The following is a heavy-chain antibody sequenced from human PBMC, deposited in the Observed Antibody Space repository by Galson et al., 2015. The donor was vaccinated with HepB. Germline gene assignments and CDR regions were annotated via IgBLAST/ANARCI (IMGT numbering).Heavy chain of an antibody. V-gene: IGHV3-11*01. CDR1: GFTFSDFY. Sequence: SLRLSCAASGFTFSDFYMSWIRKAPGKGLEWVSLISSSGYTIYYADSVKGRFTISRDNAKNSLYMQMNSLRAEETAVYYCARTDYDFWSGVDAFDIWGQGTVLTVSS. CDR2: ISSSGYTI. CDR3: ARTDYDFWSGVDAFDI. J-gene: IGHJ3*02. D-gene: IGHD3-3*01.